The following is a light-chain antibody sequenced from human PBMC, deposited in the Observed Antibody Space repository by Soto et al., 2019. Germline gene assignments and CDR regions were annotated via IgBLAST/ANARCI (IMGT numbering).Light chain of an antibody. CDR1: QSISSW. CDR2: DAS. V-gene: IGKV1-5*01. Sequence: DIQMTQSPSTLSASVGDRVTITCRASQSISSWLAWYQQKPGKAPNLLIYDASTLESGVPSRFSGSGSGTEFTLTISSLQPDDFATYYCQHYNGYLFTFGPGTKVDIK. J-gene: IGKJ3*01. CDR3: QHYNGYLFT.